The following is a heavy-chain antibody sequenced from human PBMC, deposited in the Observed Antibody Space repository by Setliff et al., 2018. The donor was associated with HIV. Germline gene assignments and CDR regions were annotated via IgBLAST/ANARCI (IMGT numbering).Heavy chain of an antibody. V-gene: IGHV5-51*01. CDR2: IYPDDSAT. CDR1: GYKFSDNW. D-gene: IGHD1-26*01. J-gene: IGHJ4*02. CDR3: VRQGGRGIIVGEAY. Sequence: PGESLKISCKGSGYKFSDNWIGWVRQMPGKGLEWMGIIYPDDSATRYSPSFQGQGIISADKSINTAYLRWRRLRASDTAMYYCVRQGGRGIIVGEAYWGQGTLVTVSS.